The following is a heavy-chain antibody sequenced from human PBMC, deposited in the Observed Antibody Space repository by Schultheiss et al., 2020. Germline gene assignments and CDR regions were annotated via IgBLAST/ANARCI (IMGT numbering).Heavy chain of an antibody. CDR3: ARGNPIPAATYPYGMDV. CDR2: INHSGST. Sequence: GSLRLSCAVYGGSFSGYYWSWIRQPPGKGLEWIGEINHSGSTNYNPSLKSRVTISVDKSKNQFSLKLSSVTAADTAVYYCARGNPIPAATYPYGMDVWGQGTTVTVSS. J-gene: IGHJ6*02. V-gene: IGHV4-34*01. CDR1: GGSFSGYY. D-gene: IGHD2-2*01.